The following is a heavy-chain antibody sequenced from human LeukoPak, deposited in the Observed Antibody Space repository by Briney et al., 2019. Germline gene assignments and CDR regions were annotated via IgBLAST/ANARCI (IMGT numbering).Heavy chain of an antibody. CDR1: GGSFSGYY. J-gene: IGHJ6*02. V-gene: IGHV4-34*01. CDR2: INHSGST. D-gene: IGHD2-2*01. Sequence: PSETLSLTCAVYGGSFSGYYWSWIRQPPGKGLEWIGEINHSGSTNYNPSLKSRVTISVDTSKNQFSLKLSSVTAADTAVYYCARGRGGVVPAAIGMDVWGQGTTVTVSS. CDR3: ARGRGGVVPAAIGMDV.